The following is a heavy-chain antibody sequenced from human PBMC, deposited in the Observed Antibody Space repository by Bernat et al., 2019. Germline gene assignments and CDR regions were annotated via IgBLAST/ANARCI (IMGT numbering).Heavy chain of an antibody. J-gene: IGHJ4*02. Sequence: QVQLVESGGGVVQPGRSLRLSCAASGFTFSSYGMHWVRQAPGKGLEWGAVISYDGSNKYYADSVKGRFTISRDNSKNTLYLQMNSLRAEDTAVYYCANGVVATGGFDYWGQGTLVTVSS. CDR3: ANGVVATGGFDY. V-gene: IGHV3-30*18. D-gene: IGHD5-12*01. CDR2: ISYDGSNK. CDR1: GFTFSSYG.